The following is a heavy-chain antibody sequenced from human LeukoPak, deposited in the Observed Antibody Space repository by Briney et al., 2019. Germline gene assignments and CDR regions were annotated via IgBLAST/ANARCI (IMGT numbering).Heavy chain of an antibody. Sequence: PGGSLRLSCAASGFTVSSNYMSWVRQAPGKGLEWVSVIYSGGSTYYADSVKGRFTISRDNSKNTLYLQMNSLRAEDTAVYYCARGWIQLWDQGAFDIWGQGTMVTVSS. J-gene: IGHJ3*02. CDR3: ARGWIQLWDQGAFDI. CDR1: GFTVSSNY. CDR2: IYSGGST. V-gene: IGHV3-53*01. D-gene: IGHD5-18*01.